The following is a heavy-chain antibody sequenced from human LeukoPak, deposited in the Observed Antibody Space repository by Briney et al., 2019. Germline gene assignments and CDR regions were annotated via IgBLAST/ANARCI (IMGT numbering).Heavy chain of an antibody. CDR3: ARVRHYDSSGYYVLGY. J-gene: IGHJ4*02. CDR1: GYTFTSYY. Sequence: RASVKVSCKASGYTFTSYYMHWVRQAPGQGLEWMGIINPSGGSTSYAQKFQGRVTMTRDTSTSTVYMELSSLRSEDTAVYYCARVRHYDSSGYYVLGYWGQGTLVTVSS. V-gene: IGHV1-46*01. D-gene: IGHD3-22*01. CDR2: INPSGGST.